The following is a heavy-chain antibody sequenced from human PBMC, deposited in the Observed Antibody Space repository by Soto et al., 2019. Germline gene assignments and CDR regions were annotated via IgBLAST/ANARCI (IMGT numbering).Heavy chain of an antibody. J-gene: IGHJ5*02. CDR2: INHSGST. D-gene: IGHD3-22*01. V-gene: IGHV4-34*01. CDR1: GGSFSGYY. Sequence: QVQLQQLGAGLLKPSETLSLTCAVYGGSFSGYYWSWIRQPPGKGMEWIGEINHSGSTNYNPSLTSRVTISVDTSKNQFSLKLSSVTAADTAVYYCARAEVITTLIVGWFDPWGQGTLVTVSS. CDR3: ARAEVITTLIVGWFDP.